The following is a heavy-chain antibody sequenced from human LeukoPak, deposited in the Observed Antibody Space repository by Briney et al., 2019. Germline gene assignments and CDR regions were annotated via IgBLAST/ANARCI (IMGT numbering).Heavy chain of an antibody. V-gene: IGHV3-30*03. CDR1: GFPFNAYW. CDR2: ISYDGSNK. J-gene: IGHJ4*02. D-gene: IGHD3-16*01. Sequence: GGSLRLSCAASGFPFNAYWMTWVRQAPGKGLEWVAVISYDGSNKYYADSVKGRFTISRDNSKNTLYLQMNSLRAEDTAVYYCARDPEGDGYWGQGTLVTVSS. CDR3: ARDPEGDGY.